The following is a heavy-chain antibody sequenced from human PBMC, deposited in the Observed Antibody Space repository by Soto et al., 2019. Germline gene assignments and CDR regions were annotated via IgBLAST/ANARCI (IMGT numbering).Heavy chain of an antibody. J-gene: IGHJ5*02. CDR1: GGPFSSYH. CDR3: AKVGGTTRSNWFDP. D-gene: IGHD1-26*01. Sequence: QVQLVQSGAEVKKPGSSVKLSCKASGGPFSSYHISWVRQAPGQGLEWVGRITPILGRANNAQHFQGRVTITADTSTNTAYMELSSLTSEDTAVYYCAKVGGTTRSNWFDPWGHGTLVTVSS. CDR2: ITPILGRA. V-gene: IGHV1-69*08.